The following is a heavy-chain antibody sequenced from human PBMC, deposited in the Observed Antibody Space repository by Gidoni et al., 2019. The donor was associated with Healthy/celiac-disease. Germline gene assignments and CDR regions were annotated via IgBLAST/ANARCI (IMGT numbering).Heavy chain of an antibody. J-gene: IGHJ6*02. V-gene: IGHV1-69*01. CDR2: IIPIFGTA. Sequence: QVQLVQSGAEVKKPGSSVKVSCTASGGTFSSYAISWVRQAPGQGLEWMGGIIPIFGTANYAQKFQGRVTITADESTSTAYMELSSLRSEDTAVYYCASTGYCSSTSCRPDYYYYGMDVWGQGTTVTVSS. D-gene: IGHD2-2*01. CDR1: GGTFSSYA. CDR3: ASTGYCSSTSCRPDYYYYGMDV.